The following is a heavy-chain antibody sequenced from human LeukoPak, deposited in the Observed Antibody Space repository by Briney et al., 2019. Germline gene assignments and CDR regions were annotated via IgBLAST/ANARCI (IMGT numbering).Heavy chain of an antibody. D-gene: IGHD2-21*02. J-gene: IGHJ1*01. V-gene: IGHV1-2*02. Sequence: ASVKVSCKASGYTFTGYYMHWVRQAPGQGPEWMGWINPNSGGTNYAQRFQGRVTMTRDTSINTAYMELRNLRSDDTAVYYCARGPEDLAVVVTATEYFLHWGQGTLVTVSS. CDR3: ARGPEDLAVVVTATEYFLH. CDR1: GYTFTGYY. CDR2: INPNSGGT.